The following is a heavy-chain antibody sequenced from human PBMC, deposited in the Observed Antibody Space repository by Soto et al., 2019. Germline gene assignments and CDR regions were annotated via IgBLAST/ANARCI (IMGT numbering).Heavy chain of an antibody. D-gene: IGHD5-12*01. CDR2: IYTSGST. Sequence: SETLSLTCTVSGGSISGYYWSWIRQPAGKGLEWIGRIYTSGSTDYNPSLKSRVSISIDTSKSQFSLKVTSMTAADTAVYYCARERREKIHDGYDIDYWGQGTLVTVSS. CDR3: ARERREKIHDGYDIDY. CDR1: GGSISGYY. J-gene: IGHJ4*02. V-gene: IGHV4-4*07.